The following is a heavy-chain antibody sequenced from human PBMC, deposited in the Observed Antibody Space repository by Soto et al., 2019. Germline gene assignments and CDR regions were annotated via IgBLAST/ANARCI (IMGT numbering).Heavy chain of an antibody. CDR2: IKQDGTEK. Sequence: EVQLVESGGGLVQPGGSLSLSCAASGFTFSSYWMSWVRQAPGKGLEWVANIKQDGTEKYYVDSVKGRFTISRDNAKNSLYGQMNGMRAADTAVYYCARAKSIAAPFDYWGGGTLGTVAS. J-gene: IGHJ4*02. CDR1: GFTFSSYW. CDR3: ARAKSIAAPFDY. V-gene: IGHV3-7*01. D-gene: IGHD6-6*01.